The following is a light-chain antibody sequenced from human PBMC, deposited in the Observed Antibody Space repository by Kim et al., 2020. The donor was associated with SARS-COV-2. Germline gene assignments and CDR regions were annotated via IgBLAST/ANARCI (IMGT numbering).Light chain of an antibody. V-gene: IGLV2-14*03. Sequence: QLIPISCTGTSSDVGGYTYVSWYQQPPGKAPKLMIYGVSNRPSGVSDRFSGSKSGNTASLTISGLQAEDEADYYCSSYTTSTSVVFGGGTQLTVL. CDR3: SSYTTSTSVV. CDR1: SSDVGGYTY. J-gene: IGLJ2*01. CDR2: GVS.